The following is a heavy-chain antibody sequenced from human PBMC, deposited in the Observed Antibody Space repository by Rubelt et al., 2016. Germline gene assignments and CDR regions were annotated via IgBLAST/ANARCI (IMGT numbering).Heavy chain of an antibody. V-gene: IGHV2-5*02. CDR3: ARRRTGWYYFDY. J-gene: IGHJ4*02. CDR2: IYWDDDK. Sequence: QITLKESGPTLMKPTQTLTMTCTFSGFSLSTSGVGVGWIRQPPGKALEWLALIYWDDDKRYSPFLKSRLHITKDTSKRHVGLTMTNMDPVDTAMYYCARRRTGWYYFDYWGQGTLVTVSS. CDR1: GFSLSTSGVG. D-gene: IGHD2-15*01.